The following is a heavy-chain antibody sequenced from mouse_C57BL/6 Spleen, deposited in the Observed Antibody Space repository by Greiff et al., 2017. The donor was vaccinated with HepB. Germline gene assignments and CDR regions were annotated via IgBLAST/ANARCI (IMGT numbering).Heavy chain of an antibody. D-gene: IGHD1-1*01. J-gene: IGHJ2*01. V-gene: IGHV1-50*01. CDR2: IDPSDSYT. CDR3: ATVITTVVGGY. Sequence: VQLQQPGAELVKPGASVKLSCKASGYTFTSYWMQWVKQRPGQGLEWIGEIDPSDSYTNYNQKFKGKATLTVDTSSSTAYMQLSSLTSEDSAVYYCATVITTVVGGYWGQGTTLTVSS. CDR1: GYTFTSYW.